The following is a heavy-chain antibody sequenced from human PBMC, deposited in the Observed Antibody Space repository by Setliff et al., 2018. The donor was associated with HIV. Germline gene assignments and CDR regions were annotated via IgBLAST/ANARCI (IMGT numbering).Heavy chain of an antibody. J-gene: IGHJ4*02. CDR3: ARDVARFDYDTGGYYVSHFDY. CDR2: ISNTGNT. V-gene: IGHV4-59*01. D-gene: IGHD3-22*01. CDR1: GGSISNYY. Sequence: SETLSLTCTVSGGSISNYYWSWIRQPPGKGLEWVGCISNTGNTKYNPSLKSRVTISVDTSKNQFSVRLTSVTAADTAVYFCARDVARFDYDTGGYYVSHFDYWGQGTQVTVSS.